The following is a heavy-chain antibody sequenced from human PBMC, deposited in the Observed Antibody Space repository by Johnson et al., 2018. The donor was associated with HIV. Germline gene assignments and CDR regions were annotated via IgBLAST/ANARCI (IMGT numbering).Heavy chain of an antibody. CDR1: GFTVSSNY. J-gene: IGHJ3*01. Sequence: VQLVESGGGLIQPGGSLRLSCAASGFTVSSNYMSWVRQAPGKGLEWVSVIGSSDDSTYYADSGKGRFTISRDNSKNTLSLQMNSLRAEDTAVYYCAKGRSGSSYDALDAWGQGTMVTVSS. CDR3: AKGRSGSSYDALDA. V-gene: IGHV3-53*01. CDR2: IGSSDDST. D-gene: IGHD6-6*01.